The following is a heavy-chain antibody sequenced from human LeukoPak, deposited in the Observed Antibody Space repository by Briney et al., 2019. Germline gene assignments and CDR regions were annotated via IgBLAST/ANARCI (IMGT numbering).Heavy chain of an antibody. Sequence: PGGSLRLSCAASGFTFSSYWMSWVRQAPGKGLEWVSAISGSGGSTYYADSVKGRFTISRDNSKNTLYLQMNSLRAEDTAVYYCAKGTLRDYVWGSYRYYFDYWGQGTLVTVSS. V-gene: IGHV3-23*01. D-gene: IGHD3-16*02. CDR2: ISGSGGST. J-gene: IGHJ4*02. CDR3: AKGTLRDYVWGSYRYYFDY. CDR1: GFTFSSYW.